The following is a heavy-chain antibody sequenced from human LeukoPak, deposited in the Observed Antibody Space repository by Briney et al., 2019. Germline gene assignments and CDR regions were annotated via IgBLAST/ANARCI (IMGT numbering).Heavy chain of an antibody. Sequence: PGGSLRLSCAASGFTFSSYWMSWVRQAPGKGLEWVANIKQDGSEKYYVDSVKGRFTISRDNAKNSLYLQMNSLRAEDTAVYYCARDRLELGLGLDYWGQGTLVTVSS. J-gene: IGHJ4*02. CDR1: GFTFSSYW. V-gene: IGHV3-7*01. D-gene: IGHD1-7*01. CDR3: ARDRLELGLGLDY. CDR2: IKQDGSEK.